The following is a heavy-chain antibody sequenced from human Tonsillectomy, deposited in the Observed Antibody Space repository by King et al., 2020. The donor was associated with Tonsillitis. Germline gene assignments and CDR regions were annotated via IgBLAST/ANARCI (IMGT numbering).Heavy chain of an antibody. J-gene: IGHJ4*02. CDR3: ARALSSGYYGSPFGY. CDR2: IYYSGST. CDR1: GGSISSYY. D-gene: IGHD3-22*01. V-gene: IGHV4-59*01. Sequence: VQLQESGPGLVKPSETLSLTCTVSGGSISSYYWSWIRQPPGKGLEWIGYIYYSGSTNYNPSLKSRVTISVDTSKNQFSLKLSSVTAADTAVYYCARALSSGYYGSPFGYWGQGTLVTVSS.